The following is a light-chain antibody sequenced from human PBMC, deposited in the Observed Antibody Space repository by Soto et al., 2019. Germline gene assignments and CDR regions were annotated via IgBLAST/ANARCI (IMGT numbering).Light chain of an antibody. V-gene: IGKV3-20*01. CDR1: QSVNSSY. J-gene: IGKJ1*01. CDR3: QQYGSSSWT. CDR2: GTS. Sequence: EIVLTQSPGTLSLSPGERATLSCRARQSVNSSYLAWYQQKPGQAPRLLIYGTSSKATAIPNKFSGSGSGTDFTLTISRLEPEDFAVYYCQQYGSSSWTFGQGTKVDIK.